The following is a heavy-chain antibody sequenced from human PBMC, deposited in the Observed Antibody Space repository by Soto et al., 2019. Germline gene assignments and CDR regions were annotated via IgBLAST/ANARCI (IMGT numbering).Heavy chain of an antibody. V-gene: IGHV4-38-2*02. D-gene: IGHD6-13*01. CDR2: IYHGGTT. Sequence: PSETLSLTCTVSGYSISSGSYWAWIRQPPGKGPEWIASIYHGGTTFYNPSLKSRITISVDTSTNQFSLKLTPVTAADTAVYYCARTFGSSWSLHLWYYYYGMDVWGQGTTVTVSS. CDR1: GYSISSGSY. J-gene: IGHJ6*02. CDR3: ARTFGSSWSLHLWYYYYGMDV.